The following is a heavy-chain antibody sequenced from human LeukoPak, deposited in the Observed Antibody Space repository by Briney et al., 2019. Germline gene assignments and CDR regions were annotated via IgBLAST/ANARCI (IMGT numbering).Heavy chain of an antibody. D-gene: IGHD2-2*01. V-gene: IGHV4-4*09. CDR1: GSISGYY. CDR2: IYTSGSS. Sequence: SETLSLTCTVSGSISGYYWSWILRPPGKGLEWIGSIYTSGSSNYNPSLESRVTISVDTSKNQFSLDLSPVTAADTAVYYCARQKCTSASCLTKNAFDIWGQGTMVTVSS. J-gene: IGHJ3*02. CDR3: ARQKCTSASCLTKNAFDI.